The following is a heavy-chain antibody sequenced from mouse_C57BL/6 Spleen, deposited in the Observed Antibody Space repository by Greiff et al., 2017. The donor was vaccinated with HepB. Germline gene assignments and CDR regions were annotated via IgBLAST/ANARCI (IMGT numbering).Heavy chain of an antibody. CDR1: GFTFSSYT. CDR3: ARYYLYYFDY. J-gene: IGHJ2*01. V-gene: IGHV5-9*03. D-gene: IGHD1-1*01. Sequence: EVQGVESGGGLVKPGGSLKLSCAASGFTFSSYTMSWVRQTPEKRLEWVATISGGGGNTYYPDSVKGRFTISRDNAKNNLYLQMSSLRSEDTALYYCARYYLYYFDYWGQGTTLTVSS. CDR2: ISGGGGNT.